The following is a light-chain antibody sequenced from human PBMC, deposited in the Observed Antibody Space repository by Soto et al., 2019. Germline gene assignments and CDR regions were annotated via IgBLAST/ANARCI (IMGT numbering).Light chain of an antibody. V-gene: IGKV1-5*01. Sequence: DIQMTQSPSTLSSSFGDTVTVTCLASQSVIGWLAWYQQKPGEAPKLLIYDASALPRGVPSRFSGSGSGTKFTLTIASLQPDDFATYYCQQYETFSGTFGPGTKVDIK. CDR3: QQYETFSGT. CDR1: QSVIGW. J-gene: IGKJ1*01. CDR2: DAS.